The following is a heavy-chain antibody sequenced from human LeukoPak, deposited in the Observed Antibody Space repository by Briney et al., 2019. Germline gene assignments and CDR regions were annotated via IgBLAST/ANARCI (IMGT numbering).Heavy chain of an antibody. J-gene: IGHJ3*02. CDR3: ARANITMVRGAQAPDI. D-gene: IGHD3-10*01. Sequence: SETLSLTCTVSGGSISSYYWSWIRQPPGKGLEWIGYIYYSVSTNYNPSLKSRVTISVDTSKNQFSLKLSSVTAADTAVYYCARANITMVRGAQAPDIWGQGTMVTVSS. V-gene: IGHV4-59*08. CDR2: IYYSVST. CDR1: GGSISSYY.